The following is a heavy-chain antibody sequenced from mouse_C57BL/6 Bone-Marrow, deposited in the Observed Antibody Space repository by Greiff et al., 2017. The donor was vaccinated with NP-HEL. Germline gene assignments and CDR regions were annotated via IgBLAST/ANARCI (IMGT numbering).Heavy chain of an antibody. CDR1: GFSLTSYG. V-gene: IGHV2-5*01. CDR2: IWRGGST. D-gene: IGHD2-4*01. Sequence: QVQLKESGPGLVQPSQSLSITCTVSGFSLTSYGVHWVRQSPGKGLEWLGVIWRGGSTDYNAAFMSRLSITKDNSKSQVFFKMNSLQADDTAIYYCAKNFDYDERVVYFDYWGQGTTLTVSS. CDR3: AKNFDYDERVVYFDY. J-gene: IGHJ2*01.